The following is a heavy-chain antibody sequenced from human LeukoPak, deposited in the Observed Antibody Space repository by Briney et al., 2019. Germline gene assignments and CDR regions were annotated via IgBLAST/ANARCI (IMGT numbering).Heavy chain of an antibody. CDR2: ISSGSGHI. V-gene: IGHV3-21*01. CDR3: ARFLTVAVVPQRVDC. J-gene: IGHJ4*02. Sequence: GGSLRLSCAASGFNFDSYTMTWVRQAPGKGLDWVSSISSGSGHIYYADSMKGRFTSSRDNAKSYLYLQMNSLRAEDTAVYYCARFLTVAVVPQRVDCWGQGTLVTVSS. CDR1: GFNFDSYT. D-gene: IGHD6-19*01.